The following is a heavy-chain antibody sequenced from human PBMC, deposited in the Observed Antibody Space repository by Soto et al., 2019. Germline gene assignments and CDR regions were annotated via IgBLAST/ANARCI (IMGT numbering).Heavy chain of an antibody. CDR2: SRDKAQGYST. CDR3: AREYKGISNNWFDL. V-gene: IGHV3-72*01. D-gene: IGHD1-20*01. CDR1: GFTLSDHY. Sequence: EVQLVESGGGLVQPGGSLRLSCAGSGFTLSDHYIDWVRQAPGKGLEWVGRSRDKAQGYSTAYAASVKGRFTTSRDESKNSVYLQMNSLKTEDTAVYYCAREYKGISNNWFDLWGQGTLVTVSS. J-gene: IGHJ5*02.